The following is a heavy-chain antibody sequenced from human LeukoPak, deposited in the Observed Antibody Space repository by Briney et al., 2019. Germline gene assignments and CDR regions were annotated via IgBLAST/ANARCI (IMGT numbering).Heavy chain of an antibody. D-gene: IGHD2-2*01. CDR3: ASNTYCSSTSCSRGDVWFDP. V-gene: IGHV4-39*01. J-gene: IGHJ5*02. CDR1: GGSISSSSYY. CDR2: IYYSGST. Sequence: SETLSLTCTVSGGSISSSSYYWGWIRQPPGKGLEWIGSIYYSGSTYYNPSLKSRVTISADTSKNQFSLKLSSVTAADTAVYYCASNTYCSSTSCSRGDVWFDPWGQGTLVTVSS.